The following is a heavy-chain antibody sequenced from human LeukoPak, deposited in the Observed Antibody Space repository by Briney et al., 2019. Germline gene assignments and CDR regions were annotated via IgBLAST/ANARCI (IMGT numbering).Heavy chain of an antibody. D-gene: IGHD4-17*01. CDR1: GFTFSSYW. CDR3: ARGGDYKNDY. Sequence: GGSLRLSCAASGFTFSSYWMHWVRQTPGKGLVWVSRIIGAGSSISYADSVKGRVTISRDNAKNTLYLQMNNLRAEDTAVYYCARGGDYKNDYWGQGTLVTVSS. V-gene: IGHV3-74*01. CDR2: IIGAGSSI. J-gene: IGHJ4*02.